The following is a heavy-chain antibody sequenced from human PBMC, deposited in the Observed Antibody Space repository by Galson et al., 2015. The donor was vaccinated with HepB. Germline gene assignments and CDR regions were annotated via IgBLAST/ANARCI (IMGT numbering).Heavy chain of an antibody. CDR1: GFTFSRYS. Sequence: SLRLSCAASGFTFSRYSMNWVRQAPGKGLEWVSYISSSSTTIYYADSVKGRFTISRDNAKNSLYLQMNSLRDEDTAVYYCARDRAVPAAVYYFDYWGQGTLVTVSS. V-gene: IGHV3-48*02. D-gene: IGHD2-2*01. CDR2: ISSSSTTI. J-gene: IGHJ4*02. CDR3: ARDRAVPAAVYYFDY.